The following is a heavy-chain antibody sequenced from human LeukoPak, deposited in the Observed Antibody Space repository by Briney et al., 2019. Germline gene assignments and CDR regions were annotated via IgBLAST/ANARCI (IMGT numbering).Heavy chain of an antibody. V-gene: IGHV3-23*01. J-gene: IGHJ4*02. CDR2: ISASGSST. Sequence: PGGSLRLSCAASGFTFNTYAMSWVRQAPRKGLEWVSGISASGSSTYYADSVKGRFTVSRDNSKNTLYLQMNSLRAEDTAVYFCAKWKLVPTTLYHFDYWGQGTLATVS. CDR3: AKWKLVPTTLYHFDY. D-gene: IGHD2-2*01. CDR1: GFTFNTYA.